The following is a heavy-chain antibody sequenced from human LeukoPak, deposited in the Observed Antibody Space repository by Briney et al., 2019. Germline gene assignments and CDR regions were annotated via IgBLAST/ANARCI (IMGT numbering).Heavy chain of an antibody. D-gene: IGHD3-3*01. CDR3: ARGVRDYDFWSGYSDYYYGMDV. J-gene: IGHJ6*02. CDR1: GGSISSGGYY. V-gene: IGHV4-39*07. Sequence: SETLSLTCTVSGGSISSGGYYWSWIRQPPGKGLEWIGEINHSGSTNYNPSLKSRVTISVDTSKNQFSLKLSSVTAADTAVYYCARGVRDYDFWSGYSDYYYGMDVWGQGTTVTVSS. CDR2: INHSGST.